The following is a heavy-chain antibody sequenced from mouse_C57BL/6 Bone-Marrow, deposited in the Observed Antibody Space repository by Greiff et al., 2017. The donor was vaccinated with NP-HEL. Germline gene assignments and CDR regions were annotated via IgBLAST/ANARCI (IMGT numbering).Heavy chain of an antibody. D-gene: IGHD2-2*01. Sequence: EVQLQESGPGLAKPSQTLSLTCSVTGYSITSDYWNWIRKFPGNKLEYMGYISYSGSTYYNPSLISRISITRDTSKNQYYLQLNSVTTEDTATYYCARSPLWLRRNYYAMDYWGQGTSVTVSS. CDR1: GYSITSDY. CDR2: ISYSGST. V-gene: IGHV3-8*01. J-gene: IGHJ4*01. CDR3: ARSPLWLRRNYYAMDY.